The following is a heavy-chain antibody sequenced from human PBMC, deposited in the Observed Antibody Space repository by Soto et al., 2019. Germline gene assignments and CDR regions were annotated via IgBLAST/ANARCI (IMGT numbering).Heavy chain of an antibody. J-gene: IGHJ6*03. V-gene: IGHV3-11*01. CDR2: ISSSGSTI. CDR3: TPLYCSSTSCYDYYYMDV. Sequence: QVQLVESGGGLVKPGGSLRLSCAASGFTFSDYYMSWIRQAPGKGLEWVSYISSSGSTIYYADSVKGRFTISRDNAKNSLYLQMNSLRAEDTDVYYCTPLYCSSTSCYDYYYMDVWGKGTTVTVSS. D-gene: IGHD2-2*01. CDR1: GFTFSDYY.